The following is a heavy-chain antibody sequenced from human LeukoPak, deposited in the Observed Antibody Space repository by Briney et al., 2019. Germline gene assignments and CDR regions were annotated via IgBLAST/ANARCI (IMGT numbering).Heavy chain of an antibody. J-gene: IGHJ4*02. Sequence: GGSLRLSCAASAFTFSNYAMSWVRQAPGKGLEWVSGISGGGGSTSYAGSVKGRFTISRDNSKNTLYLQMNSLRVEDTAVYYCARRLRYYGGSVDWGQGTLVTVSS. D-gene: IGHD4-23*01. V-gene: IGHV3-23*01. CDR1: AFTFSNYA. CDR3: ARRLRYYGGSVD. CDR2: ISGGGGST.